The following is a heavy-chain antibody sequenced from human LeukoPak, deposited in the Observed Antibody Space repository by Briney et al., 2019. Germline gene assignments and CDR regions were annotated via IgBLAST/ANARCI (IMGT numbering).Heavy chain of an antibody. CDR3: AKDINKRTRFVLGYFDL. CDR2: ITWSSGTT. J-gene: IGHJ2*01. Sequence: PGRSLRLSCEASGFISDDYVMHWVRQTPGKGLEWVSCITWSSGTTDYADSVQGRLTISRDNAKNSLSLQMTSLRPEDTALYYCAKDINKRTRFVLGYFDLWGRGTPVTVSS. V-gene: IGHV3-9*02. CDR1: GFISDDYV. D-gene: IGHD2-8*01.